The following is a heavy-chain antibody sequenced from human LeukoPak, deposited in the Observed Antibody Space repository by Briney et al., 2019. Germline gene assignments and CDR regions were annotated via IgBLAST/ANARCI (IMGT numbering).Heavy chain of an antibody. CDR1: GFTFSSYS. D-gene: IGHD2-21*01. J-gene: IGHJ4*02. CDR3: ARGGSGDHFDY. CDR2: ISSSSSYI. Sequence: GGSLRLSCAASGFTFSSYSMNWVRQAPGKGLEWVSSISSSSSYIYYADSVKGRFTISRDNAKDSLYLQMNSLRAEDTAVYYCARGGSGDHFDYWGQGTLVTVSS. V-gene: IGHV3-21*01.